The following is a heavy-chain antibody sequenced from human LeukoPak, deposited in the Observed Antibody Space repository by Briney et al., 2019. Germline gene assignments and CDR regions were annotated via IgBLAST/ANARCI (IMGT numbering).Heavy chain of an antibody. CDR1: GFTFSTYH. J-gene: IGHJ4*02. V-gene: IGHV3-21*01. D-gene: IGHD2-21*01. CDR3: ARGLCGGDCYDY. Sequence: GGSLRLSCAASGFTFSTYHINWVRQAPGKGLEWVSSISSNSEYLYYTDSVKGRFTISRDNAKNSLYLQMNSLRVEDTAVYYCARGLCGGDCYDYWGQGTLLTVSS. CDR2: ISSNSEYL.